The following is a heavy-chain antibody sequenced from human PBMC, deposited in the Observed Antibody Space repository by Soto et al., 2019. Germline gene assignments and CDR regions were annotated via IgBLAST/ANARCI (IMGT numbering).Heavy chain of an antibody. V-gene: IGHV1-69*13. CDR1: GGTFSSYA. CDR2: IIPIFGTA. J-gene: IGHJ4*02. CDR3: ARDLRYYDSSAPTLFDY. Sequence: GASVKVSCKASGGTFSSYAISWVRQAPGQGLEWMGGIIPIFGTANYAQKFQGRVTITADESTSTAYMELSSLRSEDTAVYYCARDLRYYDSSAPTLFDYWGQGTLVTVSS. D-gene: IGHD3-22*01.